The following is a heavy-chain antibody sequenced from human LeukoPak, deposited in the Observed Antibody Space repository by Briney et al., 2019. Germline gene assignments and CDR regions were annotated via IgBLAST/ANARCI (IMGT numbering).Heavy chain of an antibody. Sequence: PGGSLRLSCAAPGFTFSSYEMHWVRRAPGKGLEWVSYINSSDRTIYYAVSVKGTVTISRHNDKNSLYLKMNSLRAENTAVYYCARDYGGSSPFDYWGQGTLVTVSS. CDR3: ARDYGGSSPFDY. D-gene: IGHD4-23*01. J-gene: IGHJ4*02. V-gene: IGHV3-48*03. CDR2: INSSDRTI. CDR1: GFTFSSYE.